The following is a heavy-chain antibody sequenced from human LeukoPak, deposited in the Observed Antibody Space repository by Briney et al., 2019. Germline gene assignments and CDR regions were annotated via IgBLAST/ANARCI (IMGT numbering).Heavy chain of an antibody. CDR1: GFTFSSYA. V-gene: IGHV3-23*01. CDR2: ISGSGGST. J-gene: IGHJ3*02. CDR3: AKDWDQWLAPLGAFDI. Sequence: TGGSLRLSCAASGFTFSSYAMSWVRQAPGKGLEWVSAISGSGGSTYYADSVKGRFTISRDNSKNTLYLQMNSLRAEDTAVYYCAKDWDQWLAPLGAFDIWGQGTMVTVSS. D-gene: IGHD6-19*01.